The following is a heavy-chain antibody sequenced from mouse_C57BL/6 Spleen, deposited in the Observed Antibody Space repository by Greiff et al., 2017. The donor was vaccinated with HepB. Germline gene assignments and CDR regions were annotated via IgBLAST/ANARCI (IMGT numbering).Heavy chain of an antibody. CDR3: ASRRRGGYFDV. V-gene: IGHV1-64*01. CDR1: GYTFTSYW. J-gene: IGHJ1*03. Sequence: QVQLQQPGAELVKPGASVKLSCKASGYTFTSYWMHWVKQRPGQGLEWIGMIHPNSGSTNYNEKFKSKATLTVDKSSSTAYMQRSSLTSEDSAVYYGASRRRGGYFDVWGTGTTVTVSS. CDR2: IHPNSGST.